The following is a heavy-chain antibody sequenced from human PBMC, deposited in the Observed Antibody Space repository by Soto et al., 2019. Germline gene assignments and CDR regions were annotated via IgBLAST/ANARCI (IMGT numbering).Heavy chain of an antibody. J-gene: IGHJ4*02. CDR2: ISSSSSTI. CDR3: ARGITIFGVAHYFDY. D-gene: IGHD3-3*01. CDR1: GFTFSSYS. V-gene: IGHV3-48*01. Sequence: EVQLVESGGGLVQPGGSLRLSCAASGFTFSSYSMNWVRQAPGKGLEWVSYISSSSSTIYYADSVKGRFTISRDNAKNSLYLQINSLRAEDTAVYYCARGITIFGVAHYFDYWGQGTLVTVSS.